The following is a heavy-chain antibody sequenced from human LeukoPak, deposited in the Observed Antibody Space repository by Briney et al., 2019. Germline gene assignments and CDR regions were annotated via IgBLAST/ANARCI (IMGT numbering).Heavy chain of an antibody. CDR3: AKTYYYDSSGPLDAFDI. J-gene: IGHJ3*02. D-gene: IGHD3-22*01. CDR1: GGSFSGYY. CDR2: IYHSGST. V-gene: IGHV4-34*01. Sequence: SETLSLTCAVYGGSFSGYYWSWIRQPPGKGLEWIGSIYHSGSTYYNPSLKSRVTISVDTSKNQFSLKLSSVTAADTAVYYCAKTYYYDSSGPLDAFDIWGQGTMVTVSS.